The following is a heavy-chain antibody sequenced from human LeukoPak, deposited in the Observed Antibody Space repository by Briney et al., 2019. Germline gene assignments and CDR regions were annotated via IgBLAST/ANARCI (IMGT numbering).Heavy chain of an antibody. CDR1: GFTFSSYA. V-gene: IGHV3-30-3*01. Sequence: GGSLRLSCAASGFTFSSYAMHWVRQAPGKGLEWVAVISYDGSNKYYADSVKGRFTISRDNSKNTLYLQMNSLRAEDTAVYYCARDGDGYNQGVDHWGQGTLVTVSS. D-gene: IGHD5-24*01. J-gene: IGHJ4*02. CDR3: ARDGDGYNQGVDH. CDR2: ISYDGSNK.